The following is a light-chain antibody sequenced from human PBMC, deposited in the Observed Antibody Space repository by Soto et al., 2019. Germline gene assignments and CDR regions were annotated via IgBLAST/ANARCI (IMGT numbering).Light chain of an antibody. CDR2: RAS. V-gene: IGKV3-20*01. J-gene: IGKJ1*01. CDR3: QQYNSYWT. Sequence: EIVLTQSPGTLSLSPGERATLSCRASQTVSGNYLAWYHQKPGQAPKVLIYRASSRATGIPDRFSGRGSGTEFTLTISSLQPDDFATYYCQQYNSYWTFGQGTKVDIK. CDR1: QTVSGNY.